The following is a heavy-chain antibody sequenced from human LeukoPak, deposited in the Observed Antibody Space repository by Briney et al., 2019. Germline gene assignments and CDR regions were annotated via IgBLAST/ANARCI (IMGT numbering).Heavy chain of an antibody. V-gene: IGHV3-23*01. CDR2: ISGSGGST. J-gene: IGHJ4*02. CDR1: GFTFSSYA. Sequence: QPGGSLRLSCAASGFTFSSYAMSWVRQAPGKGLEWVSAISGSGGSTYYADSVKGRFTISRDNSKSTLYLQMNSLRAEDTAVYYCASFLWFGESRDDYWGQGTLVTVSS. D-gene: IGHD3-10*01. CDR3: ASFLWFGESRDDY.